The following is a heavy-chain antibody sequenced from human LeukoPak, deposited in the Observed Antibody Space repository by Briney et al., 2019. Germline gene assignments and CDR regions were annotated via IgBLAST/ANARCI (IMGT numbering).Heavy chain of an antibody. V-gene: IGHV1-8*01. Sequence: VSVKVSCKASGYTFSSYDINWVRQATGQGLEWMGWMNPNSGNTGYAQKFQGRVTMTRNTATSTAYMELSSLRSEDTAVYYCARGLQLQGIWFDPWGQGTLVTVSS. CDR2: MNPNSGNT. CDR1: GYTFSSYD. D-gene: IGHD6-13*01. J-gene: IGHJ5*02. CDR3: ARGLQLQGIWFDP.